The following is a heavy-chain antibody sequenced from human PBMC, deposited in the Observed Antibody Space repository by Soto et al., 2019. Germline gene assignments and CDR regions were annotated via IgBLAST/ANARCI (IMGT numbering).Heavy chain of an antibody. CDR1: GFTFSSYG. CDR3: ARDPSPPVSSSWYGFDY. V-gene: IGHV3-33*01. D-gene: IGHD6-13*01. J-gene: IGHJ4*02. Sequence: QVQLVESGGGVVQPGRSLRLSCAASGFTFSSYGMHWVRQAPGKGLEWVAVIWYDGSNKYYADSVKGRFTISRDNSKNTLYLQMNRLRAEDTAVYYCARDPSPPVSSSWYGFDYWGQGTLVTVSS. CDR2: IWYDGSNK.